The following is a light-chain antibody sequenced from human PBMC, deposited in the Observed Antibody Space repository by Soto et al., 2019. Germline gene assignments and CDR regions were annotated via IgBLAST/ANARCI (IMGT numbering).Light chain of an antibody. CDR2: EVS. J-gene: IGLJ2*01. CDR1: SSDVGSYNL. Sequence: QSALTQPASVSGSPGQSITISCTGTSSDVGSYNLVSWYQQHPGKAPNLMIYEVSRRPSGVSNRFSGSKSGNPASPTISALQAEEEADESCCSFACSSTFHVVFGGGTKLTVL. CDR3: CSFACSSTFHVV. V-gene: IGLV2-23*02.